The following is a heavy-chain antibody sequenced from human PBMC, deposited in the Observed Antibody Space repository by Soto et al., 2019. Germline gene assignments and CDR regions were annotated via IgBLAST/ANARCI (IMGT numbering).Heavy chain of an antibody. CDR1: GYTFTSYA. D-gene: IGHD2-15*01. CDR3: ARGPGGPDGPGDY. V-gene: IGHV1-3*01. J-gene: IGHJ4*02. CDR2: INAGNGNT. Sequence: QVQLVQSGAEVKKPGASVKVSCKASGYTFTSYAMHWVRQAPGQRLEWMGWINAGNGNTKYSQKFQGRVTITRDTXEGTAYMELSRLRSDDTALYYCARGPGGPDGPGDYWGQGTLVTVSS.